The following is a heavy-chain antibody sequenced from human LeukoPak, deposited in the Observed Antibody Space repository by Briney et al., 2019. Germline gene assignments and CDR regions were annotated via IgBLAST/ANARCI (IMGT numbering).Heavy chain of an antibody. CDR1: GYTFTSYG. J-gene: IGHJ5*02. CDR2: ISAYNGNT. V-gene: IGHV1-18*01. Sequence: ASVKVSCEASGYTFTSYGISWVRQAPGQGLEWMGWISAYNGNTNYAQKLQGRVTMTTDTSTSTAYMELRSLRSDDTAVYYCARDLRYSSGRYDGWFDPWGQGTLVTVSS. D-gene: IGHD6-19*01. CDR3: ARDLRYSSGRYDGWFDP.